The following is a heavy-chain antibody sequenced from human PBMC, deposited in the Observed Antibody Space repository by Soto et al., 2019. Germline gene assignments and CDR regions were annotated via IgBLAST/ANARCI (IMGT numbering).Heavy chain of an antibody. CDR1: GGSINSDEYY. CDR2: VYYTRST. D-gene: IGHD1-1*01. V-gene: IGHV4-30-4*01. CDR3: ARDRSNSPDLFDS. J-gene: IGHJ4*02. Sequence: PSETLSLTCSVSGGSINSDEYYWTWIRQPPGGGLEWIGHVYYTRSTSYSPPLNSRLTISVDTSKNQFSLRLNSVSAADMAVYYCARDRSNSPDLFDSWGQGTLVTVSS.